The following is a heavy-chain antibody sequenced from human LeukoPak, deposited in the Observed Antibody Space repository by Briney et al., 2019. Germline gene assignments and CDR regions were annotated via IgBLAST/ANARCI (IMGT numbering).Heavy chain of an antibody. V-gene: IGHV4-59*01. Sequence: SETLSLTCTVSGGSFSSYYWSWIRQPPGKGLEWIGYLYYSGSTNYNPSLKSRVTISVDTSKNQFSLKLTSVTAADTAVYYCARYRSAIVATGTPYYYYMDVWGKGTTVTVSS. D-gene: IGHD6-13*01. CDR3: ARYRSAIVATGTPYYYYMDV. CDR1: GGSFSSYY. J-gene: IGHJ6*03. CDR2: LYYSGST.